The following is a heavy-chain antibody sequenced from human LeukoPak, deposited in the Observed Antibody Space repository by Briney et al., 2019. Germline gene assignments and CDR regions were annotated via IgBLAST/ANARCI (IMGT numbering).Heavy chain of an antibody. CDR2: IIPIFGTA. CDR1: GGTFSSYA. J-gene: IGHJ6*02. CDR3: ARSLIAAAGTAYYYGMDV. V-gene: IGHV1-69*01. D-gene: IGHD6-13*01. Sequence: SVKVSCKASGGTFSSYAISWVRQAPGKGLEWMGGIIPIFGTANYAQKFQGRVTITADESTSTAYMELSSLRSEDTAVYYCARSLIAAAGTAYYYGMDVWGQGTTVTVSS.